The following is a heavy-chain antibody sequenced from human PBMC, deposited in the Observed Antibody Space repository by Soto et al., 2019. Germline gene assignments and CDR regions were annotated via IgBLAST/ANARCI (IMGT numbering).Heavy chain of an antibody. D-gene: IGHD2-15*01. Sequence: QVQLVQSGAEVKKPGASVKISCKASGYTFTRYTMNWVRQAPGQRLEWMGWINPDNGTTNSSQKFQDRVSITRDTPTSTAYMDLSGLSSGDTAVDYGARGIAGGQLDPWGQGTLVPVSP. CDR3: ARGIAGGQLDP. J-gene: IGHJ5*02. V-gene: IGHV1-3*01. CDR1: GYTFTRYT. CDR2: INPDNGTT.